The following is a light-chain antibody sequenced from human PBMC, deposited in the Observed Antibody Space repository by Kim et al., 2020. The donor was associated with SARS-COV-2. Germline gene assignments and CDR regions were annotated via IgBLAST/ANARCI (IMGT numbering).Light chain of an antibody. CDR3: QAWDSSKGV. J-gene: IGLJ1*01. Sequence: SYELTQPPSVSVSPGQTASITCSGDKLGDKYACWYQQKPGQSPVLDIYQDSKRPSGIPERFSGSNSGNTATLTISGTQAMDEADYYCQAWDSSKGVFGTGTKVTVL. V-gene: IGLV3-1*01. CDR2: QDS. CDR1: KLGDKY.